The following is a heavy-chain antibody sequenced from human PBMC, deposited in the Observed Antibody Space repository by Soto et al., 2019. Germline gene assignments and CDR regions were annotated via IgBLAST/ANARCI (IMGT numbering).Heavy chain of an antibody. Sequence: SETLSLTCTVSGGSISSYYWSWIRQPPGKGLEWIGYIYYSGSTNYNPSLKSRVTISVDTSKNQFSLKLTSVTAADTAVYYCSRDKITGLFDYWAQGTLVTVSS. CDR3: SRDKITGLFDY. D-gene: IGHD2-8*02. CDR1: GGSISSYY. V-gene: IGHV4-59*12. CDR2: IYYSGST. J-gene: IGHJ4*02.